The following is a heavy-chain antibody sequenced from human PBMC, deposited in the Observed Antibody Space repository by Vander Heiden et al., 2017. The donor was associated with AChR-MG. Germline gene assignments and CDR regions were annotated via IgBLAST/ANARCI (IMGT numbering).Heavy chain of an antibody. D-gene: IGHD3-16*01. Sequence: QVQLVQSGAEVKKPGASVKVSCKASGYTFTSYYMHWVRQAPGQGLEWMGIINPRAGSTTYAQKLQGRVTMTRDTSTSTVYMELNSLTSEDTAVYYCARDREGGVAGMRFDPWGQGTLVTVSS. J-gene: IGHJ5*02. CDR2: INPRAGST. V-gene: IGHV1-46*04. CDR1: GYTFTSYY. CDR3: ARDREGGVAGMRFDP.